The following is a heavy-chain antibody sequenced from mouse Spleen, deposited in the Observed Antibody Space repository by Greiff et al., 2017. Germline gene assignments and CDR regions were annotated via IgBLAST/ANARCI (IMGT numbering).Heavy chain of an antibody. V-gene: IGHV1-42*01. D-gene: IGHD2-14*01. CDR3: ARKEVRQGYAMDY. CDR2: INPSTGGT. Sequence: EVQLQQSGPELVKPGASVKISCKASGYSFTGYYMNWVKQSPEKSLEWIGEINPSTGGTTYNQKFKAKATLTVDKSSSTAYMQLKSLTSEDSAVYYCARKEVRQGYAMDYWGQGTSVTVSS. CDR1: GYSFTGYY. J-gene: IGHJ4*01.